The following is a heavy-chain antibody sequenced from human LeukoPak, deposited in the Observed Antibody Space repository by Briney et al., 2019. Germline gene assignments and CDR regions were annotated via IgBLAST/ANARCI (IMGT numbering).Heavy chain of an antibody. CDR3: ATEGGYCSGGSCYSEGYFDY. CDR2: ISSSSSYI. V-gene: IGHV3-21*01. J-gene: IGHJ4*02. CDR1: GFTFSSYS. D-gene: IGHD2-15*01. Sequence: GGSLRLSCAASGFTFSSYSMNWVRQAPGKGLEWVSSISSSSSYIYYADSVKGRFTISRDNAKNSLYLQMNSLRAGDTAVYYCATEGGYCSGGSCYSEGYFDYWGQGTLVTVSS.